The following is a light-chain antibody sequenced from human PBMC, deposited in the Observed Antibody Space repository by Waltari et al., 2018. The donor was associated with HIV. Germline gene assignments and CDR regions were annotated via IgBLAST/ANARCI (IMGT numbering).Light chain of an antibody. Sequence: SYELTQPPSVSVSPGQTARITCSGDALPKQYAYWYHQKSGQAPVLVIYKDSERPSGIPGRVSGSSSGTTVTLTISGVQPEDEADYYCQSADRSGSWVFGGGTKLTVL. CDR3: QSADRSGSWV. CDR1: ALPKQY. CDR2: KDS. V-gene: IGLV3-25*03. J-gene: IGLJ3*02.